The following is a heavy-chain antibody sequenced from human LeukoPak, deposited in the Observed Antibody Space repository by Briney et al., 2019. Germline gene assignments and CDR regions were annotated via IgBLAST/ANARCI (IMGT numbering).Heavy chain of an antibody. CDR2: IYYSGST. Sequence: SETLSLTCTVSGGSISTSSHYWGWIRQPPGKGLEWIGSIYYSGSTYYNPSLKNRVTISVDTSKNQFSLKLSSVTAADTAIYSCARVLGYSGYDFSYFDYWGQGTLVTVSS. CDR1: GGSISTSSHY. CDR3: ARVLGYSGYDFSYFDY. V-gene: IGHV4-39*07. D-gene: IGHD5-12*01. J-gene: IGHJ4*02.